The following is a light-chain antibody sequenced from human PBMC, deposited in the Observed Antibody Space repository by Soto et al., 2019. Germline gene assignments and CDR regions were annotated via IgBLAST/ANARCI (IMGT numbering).Light chain of an antibody. CDR2: EVT. CDR3: SSYAGNNNYV. V-gene: IGLV2-8*01. Sequence: QSALTQAASVSGSPGQSITISCTGASSDFGDYNYVSWYQQHPGKAPKLMIYEVTKRPSGVPDRFSGSKSGNTASLTVSGLQADDEADYYCSSYAGNNNYVFGTGTQLTVL. CDR1: SSDFGDYNY. J-gene: IGLJ1*01.